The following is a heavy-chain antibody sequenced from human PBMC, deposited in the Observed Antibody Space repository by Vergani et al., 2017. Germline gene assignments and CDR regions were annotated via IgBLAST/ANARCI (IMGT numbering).Heavy chain of an antibody. CDR2: ISGSGGST. J-gene: IGHJ6*02. D-gene: IGHD2-2*02. V-gene: IGHV3-23*01. CDR1: GFTFSSYA. Sequence: EVQLLESGGGLVQPGGSLRLSCAASGFTFSSYAMSWVRQAPGKGLEWVSAISGSGGSTYYADSVKGRFTISRDNSKNTLYLQMNSLRAEDTAVYYCARVIVVVPAAITYYYYYGMDVWGQGTTVTVSS. CDR3: ARVIVVVPAAITYYYYYGMDV.